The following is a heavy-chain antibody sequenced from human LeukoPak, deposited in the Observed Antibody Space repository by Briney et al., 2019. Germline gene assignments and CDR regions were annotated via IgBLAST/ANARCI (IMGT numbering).Heavy chain of an antibody. J-gene: IGHJ4*02. V-gene: IGHV3-23*01. D-gene: IGHD1-26*01. Sequence: GGSLRLSCADSEFTFSSYAMSWVRQAPGKGLEWVSAISGSGGSTYYADSVKGRFTISRDNSKNTLYLQMNSLRAEDTAVYYCAKGHSRVGATYFDYWGQGTLVTVSS. CDR1: EFTFSSYA. CDR3: AKGHSRVGATYFDY. CDR2: ISGSGGST.